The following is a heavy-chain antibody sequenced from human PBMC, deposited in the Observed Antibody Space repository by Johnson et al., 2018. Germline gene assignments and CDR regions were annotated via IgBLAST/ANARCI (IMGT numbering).Heavy chain of an antibody. CDR3: ARARGDCSGGSCWVYFLH. V-gene: IGHV3-23*01. CDR1: GFSFRSFA. Sequence: VQSGGSLRLXCAASGFSFRSFAMSWVRQAPGKGLEWVSDISGSGGTPYYADSVTGRITVSRANSKNTLYLQMDRLRAEATAIYYCARARGDCSGGSCWVYFLHWGQGTLVTVSS. D-gene: IGHD2-15*01. J-gene: IGHJ1*01. CDR2: ISGSGGTP.